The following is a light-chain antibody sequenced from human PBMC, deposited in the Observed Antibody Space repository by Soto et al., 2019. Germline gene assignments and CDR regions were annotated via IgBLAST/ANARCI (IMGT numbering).Light chain of an antibody. V-gene: IGKV1-33*01. CDR1: QDISNY. J-gene: IGKJ3*01. Sequence: DIQMTQSPSSLSASVGDRVTITCQASQDISNYLNWYQQKPGKAPKLVISDASNLETGAPSRFSGCGSGTDFTFTISSLQPEDIGTYFCQQYDNLPLSFGPGTTVEI. CDR3: QQYDNLPLS. CDR2: DAS.